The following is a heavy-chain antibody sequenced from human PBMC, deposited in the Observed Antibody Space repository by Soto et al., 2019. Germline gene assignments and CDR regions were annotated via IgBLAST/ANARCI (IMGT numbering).Heavy chain of an antibody. CDR2: LKSKSDGGTS. CDR1: GFNFRNAW. V-gene: IGHV3-15*01. J-gene: IGHJ5*02. Sequence: VGSLRLSCAASGFNFRNAWMGRVRQAPGKGLEWVGRLKSKSDGGTSDYAAPVKGRFSISRDESKNTLYLQMNSLKTEDTAVYHCTTDGGVSAYPLFWAWGQGTLVTVSS. CDR3: TTDGGVSAYPLFWA. D-gene: IGHD2-8*02.